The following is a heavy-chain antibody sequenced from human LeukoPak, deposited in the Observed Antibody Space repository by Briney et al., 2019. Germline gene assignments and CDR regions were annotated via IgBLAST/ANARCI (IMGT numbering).Heavy chain of an antibody. D-gene: IGHD3-22*01. CDR1: GGSISSSNYY. CDR2: IFYSGST. CDR3: ARQGRISMIVVLIEDAFDI. Sequence: SETLSLTCTVSGGSISSSNYYWGWIRQPPGKGLEWIGSIFYSGSTYYNPSLKSRVTISVDTSKNQFSLKLSSVTAADTAVYYCARQGRISMIVVLIEDAFDIWGQGTMVTVSS. J-gene: IGHJ3*02. V-gene: IGHV4-39*01.